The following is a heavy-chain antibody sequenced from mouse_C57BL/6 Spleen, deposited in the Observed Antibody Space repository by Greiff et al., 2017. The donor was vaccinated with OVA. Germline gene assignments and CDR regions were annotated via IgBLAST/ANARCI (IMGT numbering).Heavy chain of an antibody. CDR2: IRNKANGYTT. J-gene: IGHJ3*01. CDR3: ASLIYYDSGAGFAY. V-gene: IGHV7-3*01. Sequence: EVQLVESGGGLVQPGGSLSLSCAASGFTFTDYYMSWVRQPPGKALEWLGFIRNKANGYTTEYSASVKGRFTISRDNSQSILYLQMNALRAEDSATCFYASLIYYDSGAGFAYWGQGTLVTVSA. CDR1: GFTFTDYY. D-gene: IGHD2-4*01.